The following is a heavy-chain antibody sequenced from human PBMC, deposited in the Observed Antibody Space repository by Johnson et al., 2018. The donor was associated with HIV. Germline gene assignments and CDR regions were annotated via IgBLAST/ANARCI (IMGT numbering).Heavy chain of an antibody. CDR1: GFTFSSYG. V-gene: IGHV3-30*02. J-gene: IGHJ3*02. CDR2: IRYDGSNK. Sequence: QVQLVESGGGVVQPGGSLRLSCAASGFTFSSYGMHWVRQAPGKGLEWVAFIRYDGSNKYYADSVKGRFTISRDNSKNTLYLQMNSLSAEDTAVYYCARDIGIAARRLNAFDIWGQGTMVTVSS. CDR3: ARDIGIAARRLNAFDI. D-gene: IGHD6-6*01.